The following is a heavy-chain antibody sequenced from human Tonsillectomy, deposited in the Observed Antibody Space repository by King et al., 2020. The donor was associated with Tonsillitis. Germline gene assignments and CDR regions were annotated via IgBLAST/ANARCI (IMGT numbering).Heavy chain of an antibody. CDR2: IDYSGST. D-gene: IGHD3-3*01. CDR3: ARDFGDVWSGNWFDP. J-gene: IGHJ5*02. Sequence: VQLQESGPGLVKPSETLSLTCIVSGGSISRYYWSWIRQSPGKGLEWIGYIDYSGSTNYNPSLKSRVTISVDTSKNQFSLKVSSVTAADTAVYYCARDFGDVWSGNWFDPWGQGTLVTVSS. CDR1: GGSISRYY. V-gene: IGHV4-59*01.